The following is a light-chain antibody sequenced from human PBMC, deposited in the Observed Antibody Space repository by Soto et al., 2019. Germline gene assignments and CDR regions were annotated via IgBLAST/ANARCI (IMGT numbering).Light chain of an antibody. CDR1: QSVSRK. V-gene: IGKV3-15*01. Sequence: IVMTQSPATLSVSPGERATLSCRASQSVSRKLAWYQQTPVQAPRLXXYGASTRANGIPARFSGSGSGTELTLTISSLQSEDFAVYYCQQYNNWPTITFGQGTRLEIK. J-gene: IGKJ5*01. CDR3: QQYNNWPTIT. CDR2: GAS.